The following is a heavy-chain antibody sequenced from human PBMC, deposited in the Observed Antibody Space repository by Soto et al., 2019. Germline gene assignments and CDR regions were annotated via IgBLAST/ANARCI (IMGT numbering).Heavy chain of an antibody. CDR1: GFTFSSYG. V-gene: IGHV3-30*18. D-gene: IGHD1-26*01. CDR3: AKDLWELLSYYYYYGMDV. J-gene: IGHJ6*02. Sequence: GGSLRLSCAASGFTFSSYGMHWVRQAPGKGLEWVAVISYDGSNKYYADSVKGRFTISRDNSKNTLYLQMNSLRAEDTAVYYCAKDLWELLSYYYYYGMDVWGQGTTVTVSS. CDR2: ISYDGSNK.